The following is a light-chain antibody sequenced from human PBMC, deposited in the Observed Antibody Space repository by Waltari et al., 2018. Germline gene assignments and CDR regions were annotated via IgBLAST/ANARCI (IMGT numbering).Light chain of an antibody. Sequence: SDELTQPPSVSLSPGQTARITCFGDVLSKHYTHWYQHKPGQAPVMVIFKDTGRPSGIPERISGSSSGTTATLTIRGAQAEDEADYYCQSADSTGRGYVFGTGTKVTVL. CDR2: KDT. J-gene: IGLJ1*01. CDR1: VLSKHY. V-gene: IGLV3-25*03. CDR3: QSADSTGRGYV.